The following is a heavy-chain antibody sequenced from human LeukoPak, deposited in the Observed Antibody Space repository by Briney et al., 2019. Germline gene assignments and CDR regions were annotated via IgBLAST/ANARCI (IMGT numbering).Heavy chain of an antibody. CDR1: GGTFSSYA. CDR2: IIPIFGTA. J-gene: IGHJ4*02. CDR3: ARGRYSSGWYSY. Sequence: SVKVSCKASGGTFSSYAISWVRQAPGQGLEWMGGIIPIFGTANYAQKFQGRVTITADESTSTAYMGLSSLRSEDTAVYYCARGRYSSGWYSYWGQGPLVTVSS. V-gene: IGHV1-69*01. D-gene: IGHD6-19*01.